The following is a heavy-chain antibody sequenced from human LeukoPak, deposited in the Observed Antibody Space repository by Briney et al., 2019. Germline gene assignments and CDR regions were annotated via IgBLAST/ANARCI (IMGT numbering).Heavy chain of an antibody. J-gene: IGHJ5*02. V-gene: IGHV3-66*01. Sequence: GGSLRLSCAASGFTVSNNYMNWVRQAPGKGLEWVSLIYSGGDTHYADSVKGRFTISRDSSRNTLYLQMNSLRAEDTAVYYCARDPPAVRTNTYAWGQGTLVTVSS. D-gene: IGHD4/OR15-4a*01. CDR1: GFTVSNNY. CDR2: IYSGGDT. CDR3: ARDPPAVRTNTYA.